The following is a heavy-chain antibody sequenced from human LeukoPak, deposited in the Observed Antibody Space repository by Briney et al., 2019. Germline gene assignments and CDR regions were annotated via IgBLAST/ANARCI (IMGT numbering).Heavy chain of an antibody. CDR3: ARYGDYAFDY. D-gene: IGHD4-17*01. CDR1: GGSISSTNW. CDR2: ISLTGRT. J-gene: IGHJ4*02. Sequence: PSGTLSLTCGVSGGSISSTNWWSWVRQPPGQGLEWIGEISLTGRTNYNPSLNSRVTMSLDESKNQLSLNLTSVTAADTAVYYCARYGDYAFDYWGQGTLVTVSS. V-gene: IGHV4-4*02.